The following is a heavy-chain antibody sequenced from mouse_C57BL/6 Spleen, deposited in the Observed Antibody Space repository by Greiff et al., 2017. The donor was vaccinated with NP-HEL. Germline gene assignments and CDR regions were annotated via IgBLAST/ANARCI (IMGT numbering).Heavy chain of an antibody. D-gene: IGHD2-3*01. CDR1: GYTFTSYD. CDR3: ARSSIYDGLTWFAY. CDR2: IYPRDGST. J-gene: IGHJ3*01. Sequence: QVQLQQSGPELVKPGASVKLSCTASGYTFTSYDINWVKQRPGQGLEWIGWIYPRDGSTKYNAKFKGKATLTVDTSSSTAYMELHSLTSEDSAVYFCARSSIYDGLTWFAYWGQGTLVTVSA. V-gene: IGHV1-85*01.